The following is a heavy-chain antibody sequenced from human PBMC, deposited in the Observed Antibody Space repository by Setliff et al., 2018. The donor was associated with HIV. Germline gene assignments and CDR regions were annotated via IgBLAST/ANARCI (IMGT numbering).Heavy chain of an antibody. CDR2: LNARSGNT. V-gene: IGHV1-3*01. CDR3: AITDDYRPIGDY. J-gene: IGHJ4*02. Sequence: GASVKVSCKASGYSFSSYPMHWVRQAPGQGLEWMGWLNARSGNTRYSQKFQGRVTMTRDTSASTAYMELNSLSSEDTAVYYCAITDDYRPIGDYWGQGTLVTVSS. CDR1: GYSFSSYP. D-gene: IGHD4-17*01.